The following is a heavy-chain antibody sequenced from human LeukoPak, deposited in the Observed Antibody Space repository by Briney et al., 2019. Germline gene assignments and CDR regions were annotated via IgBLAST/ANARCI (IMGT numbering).Heavy chain of an antibody. J-gene: IGHJ4*02. CDR1: GFTFSGYV. Sequence: GGSLRLSCAASGFTFSGYVMTWVRQAPGKGLECVSSITFSSSHIYYADSVKGRFTISRDNAKNSLYLQENSLRAEDTAVYYCAREMGSSGPFDYWGQGTLVTVSS. CDR2: ITFSSSHI. D-gene: IGHD6-19*01. CDR3: AREMGSSGPFDY. V-gene: IGHV3-21*01.